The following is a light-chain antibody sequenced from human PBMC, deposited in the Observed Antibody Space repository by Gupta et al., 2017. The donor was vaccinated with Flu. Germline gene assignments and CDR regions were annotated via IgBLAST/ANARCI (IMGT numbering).Light chain of an antibody. J-gene: IGKJ4*01. CDR2: AAS. V-gene: IGKV1-12*02. Sequence: SSVSASVGDRVTITCRASRDLSTWLAWYQQKPGKAPKLLIYAASSWPAGVPSRFSGSGSGTEFTLTISSLQSEDFAAYYCQQFLCFRSITFGGGTKLEL. CDR3: QQFLCFRSIT. CDR1: RDLSTW.